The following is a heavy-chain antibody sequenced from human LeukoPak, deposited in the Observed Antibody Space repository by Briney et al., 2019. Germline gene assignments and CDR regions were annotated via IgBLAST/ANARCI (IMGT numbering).Heavy chain of an antibody. CDR3: ARRSPYSSSWYDLDY. V-gene: IGHV1-2*02. D-gene: IGHD6-13*01. CDR2: INPNSGGT. J-gene: IGHJ4*02. Sequence: GASVKVSCKASGYTFTGYYMHWVRQAPGQGLEWTGWINPNSGGTNYAQKFQGRVTMTRDTSISTAYMELSRLRSDDTAVYYCARRSPYSSSWYDLDYWGQGTLVTVSS. CDR1: GYTFTGYY.